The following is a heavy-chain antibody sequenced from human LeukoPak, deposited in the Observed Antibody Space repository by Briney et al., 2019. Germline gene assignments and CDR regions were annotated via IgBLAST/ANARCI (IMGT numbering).Heavy chain of an antibody. CDR3: ASKYYYDSSGYDY. V-gene: IGHV4-34*01. J-gene: IGHJ4*02. D-gene: IGHD3-22*01. Sequence: KPSETLSLTCAVYGGSFSGYYWSWIRQPPGKGLEWIGEINHSGSTNYNPSLKSRVTISVATSKNQFSLKLSSVTAADTAVYYCASKYYYDSSGYDYWGQGTLVTVSS. CDR2: INHSGST. CDR1: GGSFSGYY.